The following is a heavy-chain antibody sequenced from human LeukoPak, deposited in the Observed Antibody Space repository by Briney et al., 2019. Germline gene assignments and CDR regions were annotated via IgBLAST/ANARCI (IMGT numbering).Heavy chain of an antibody. CDR2: IYYSGST. CDR3: ARVQGIAAAGTMIWGYYYGMDV. D-gene: IGHD6-13*01. Sequence: SETLSLTYTVSGGSTSSSSYYWGWIRQPPGKGLEWIGYIYYSGSTNYNPSLKSRVTISVDTSKNQFSLKLSSVTAADTAVYYCARVQGIAAAGTMIWGYYYGMDVWGQGTTVTVSS. CDR1: GGSTSSSSYY. J-gene: IGHJ6*02. V-gene: IGHV4-61*05.